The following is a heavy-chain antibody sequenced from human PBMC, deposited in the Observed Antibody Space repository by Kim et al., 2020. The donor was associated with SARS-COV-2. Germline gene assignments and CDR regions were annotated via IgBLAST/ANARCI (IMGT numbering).Heavy chain of an antibody. D-gene: IGHD4-17*01. CDR2: IIPIFGTA. V-gene: IGHV1-69*13. CDR1: GGTFSSYA. J-gene: IGHJ6*02. Sequence: SVKVSCKASGGTFSSYAISWVRQAPGQGLEWMGGIIPIFGTANYAQKFQGRVTITADESTSTAYMELSSLRSEDTAVYYCARRGVTTVVTPKGLYYYYGMDVWGQGTTVTVSS. CDR3: ARRGVTTVVTPKGLYYYYGMDV.